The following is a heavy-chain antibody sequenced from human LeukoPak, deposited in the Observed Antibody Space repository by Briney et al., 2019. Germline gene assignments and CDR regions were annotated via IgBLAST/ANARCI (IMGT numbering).Heavy chain of an antibody. D-gene: IGHD1-26*01. J-gene: IGHJ5*02. Sequence: SVKVSCKASGGTFSSYAISWVRQAPGQGLEWMGGIIPIFGTANYAQKFQGRVTITTDESTSTAYMELSSLRSEDTAVYYCARTLYSGSFHWFDPWGQGTLATVSS. V-gene: IGHV1-69*05. CDR2: IIPIFGTA. CDR3: ARTLYSGSFHWFDP. CDR1: GGTFSSYA.